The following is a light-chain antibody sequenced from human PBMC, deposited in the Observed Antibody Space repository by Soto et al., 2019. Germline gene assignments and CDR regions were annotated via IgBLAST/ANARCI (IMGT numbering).Light chain of an antibody. CDR1: IHYDF. V-gene: IGLV2-14*01. CDR3: SSYTSSSTLDV. CDR2: EVS. Sequence: QSALTQPASVSGSPGQSITISCTGYIHYDFVSWYQQHPGTAPKLVIYEVSNRPSGTSDRFSGSKSGHTASLTISGLQTEDEAVYYCSSYTSSSTLDVFGIGTKLTVL. J-gene: IGLJ1*01.